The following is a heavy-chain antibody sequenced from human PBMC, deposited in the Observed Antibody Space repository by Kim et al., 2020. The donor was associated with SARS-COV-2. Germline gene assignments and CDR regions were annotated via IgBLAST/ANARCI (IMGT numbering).Heavy chain of an antibody. CDR2: INAGNGNT. V-gene: IGHV1-3*01. J-gene: IGHJ6*02. D-gene: IGHD2-15*01. CDR3: ARDRASCSGGSCYLHYYYYHGMDV. CDR1: GYTFTSYA. Sequence: ASVTVSCKASGYTFTSYAMHWVRQAPGQRLEWMGWINAGNGNTKYSQKFQGRVTITRDTSASTAYMELSSLRSEDTAVYYCARDRASCSGGSCYLHYYYYHGMDVWGQEHTVTVS.